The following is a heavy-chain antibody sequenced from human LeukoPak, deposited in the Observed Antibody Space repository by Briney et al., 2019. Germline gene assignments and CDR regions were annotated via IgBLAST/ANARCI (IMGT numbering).Heavy chain of an antibody. CDR1: GGSISSYY. CDR3: ARARGAADY. V-gene: IGHV4-59*08. J-gene: IGHJ4*02. CDR2: IYYSGST. Sequence: SETLSLTCTVSGGSISSYYWSWIRQPPGKGLEWIGYIYYSGSTNYNPSLKSRVTISVDTSKNQFSLKLSSVTAADTAVYYCARARGAADYWGQGTLVTVSS. D-gene: IGHD1-26*01.